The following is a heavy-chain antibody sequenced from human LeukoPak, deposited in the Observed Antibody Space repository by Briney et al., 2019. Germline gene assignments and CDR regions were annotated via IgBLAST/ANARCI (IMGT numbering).Heavy chain of an antibody. CDR2: IYYSGTT. CDR3: ARAPYGDYNVRYFDY. CDR1: GGSFSSYY. V-gene: IGHV4-59*01. D-gene: IGHD4-17*01. J-gene: IGHJ4*02. Sequence: PSETLSLTCTVSGGSFSSYYWSWIRQPPGQGLEWIGYIYYSGTTNYNPSLKSRVTISIDTSKNHFSLRLSSVTAADTAVYYCARAPYGDYNVRYFDYWGQGILVTVSS.